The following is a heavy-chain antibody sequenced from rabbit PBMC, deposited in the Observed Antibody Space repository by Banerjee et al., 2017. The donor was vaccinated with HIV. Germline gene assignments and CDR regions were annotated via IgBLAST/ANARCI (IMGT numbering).Heavy chain of an antibody. CDR1: GFTISSIYW. D-gene: IGHD1-1*01. CDR3: ARDSSSGGWAFDL. CDR2: INTSSGNT. V-gene: IGHV1S40*01. J-gene: IGHJ4*01. Sequence: QSLEESGGGLVKPGASLTLTCTASGFTISSIYWICWVRQAPGKGLEWIACINTSSGNTVYASWAKGRFTISKTSSTTVTLQMTSLTAADTATYFCARDSSSGGWAFDLWGQGTLVTVS.